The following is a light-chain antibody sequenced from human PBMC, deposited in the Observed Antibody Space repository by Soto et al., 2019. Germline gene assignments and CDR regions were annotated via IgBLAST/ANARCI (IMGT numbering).Light chain of an antibody. Sequence: EIVLTQSPGTLSLSSGERATLSCKTSQSVDNSYLAWYQHKHGQPPRLLICGASGRATGIPDRFRASGSGTDFTLTITRLEPEDFAVYYCQQYDTSPWTFGPGTKVEIK. CDR3: QQYDTSPWT. CDR2: GAS. CDR1: QSVDNSY. V-gene: IGKV3-20*01. J-gene: IGKJ1*01.